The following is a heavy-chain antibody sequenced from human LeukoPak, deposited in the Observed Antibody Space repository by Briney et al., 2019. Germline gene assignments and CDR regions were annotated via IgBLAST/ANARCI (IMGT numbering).Heavy chain of an antibody. V-gene: IGHV3-23*01. CDR2: ISGSGATT. CDR1: GFTFSSYV. D-gene: IGHD3-9*01. CDR3: ARESGVLRYFDWLDV. J-gene: IGHJ6*02. Sequence: GGSLRLSCAASGFTFSSYVMSWVRQAPGKGLEWVSSISGSGATTYHADSVKGRFTISRDNSKNTLYLQMNSLRAEDTAVYYCARESGVLRYFDWLDVWGQGTTVTVSS.